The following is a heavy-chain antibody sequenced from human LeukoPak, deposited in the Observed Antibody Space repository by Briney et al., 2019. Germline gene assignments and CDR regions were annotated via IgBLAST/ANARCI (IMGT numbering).Heavy chain of an antibody. J-gene: IGHJ4*02. CDR3: ARVGGDLAEEGGYYFDY. V-gene: IGHV4-39*07. D-gene: IGHD3-16*01. CDR2: RYYSGST. Sequence: ETLSLTCTVPGGSISTSIYYWGWIRQPPGKGLEWIGSRYYSGSTYYNPSLKSRVTISVDTSKNQFSLKLSSVTAADTAVYYCARVGGDLAEEGGYYFDYWGQGTLVTVSS. CDR1: GGSISTSIYY.